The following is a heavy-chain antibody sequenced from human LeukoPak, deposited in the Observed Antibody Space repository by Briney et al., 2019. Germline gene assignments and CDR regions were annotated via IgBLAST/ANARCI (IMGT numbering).Heavy chain of an antibody. Sequence: SVKVSRKASGGTFSSYAISWVRQAPGQGLEWMGRIIPILGIANYAQKFQGRVTITADKSTSTAYMELSSLRSEDTAVYYCARISHDYGGNLAPDWGQGTLVTVSS. J-gene: IGHJ4*02. CDR3: ARISHDYGGNLAPD. CDR2: IIPILGIA. CDR1: GGTFSSYA. V-gene: IGHV1-69*04. D-gene: IGHD4-23*01.